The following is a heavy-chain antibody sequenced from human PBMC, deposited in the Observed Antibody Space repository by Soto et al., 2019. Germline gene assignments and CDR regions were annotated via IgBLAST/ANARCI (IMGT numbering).Heavy chain of an antibody. CDR1: GFTFSDHY. CDR3: ARGMTLDAFDI. D-gene: IGHD2-21*02. Sequence: GSLRLSCAASGFTFSDHYMDWVRQAPGKGLEWVGRTRNKANSYTTEYAASVKGRFTISRDDSKNSLYLQMNSLKTEDTAVYYCARGMTLDAFDIWGQGTMVTVSS. V-gene: IGHV3-72*01. J-gene: IGHJ3*02. CDR2: TRNKANSYTT.